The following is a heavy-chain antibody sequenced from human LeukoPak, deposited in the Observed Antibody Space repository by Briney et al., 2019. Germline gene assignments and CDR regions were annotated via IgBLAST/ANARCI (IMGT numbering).Heavy chain of an antibody. Sequence: GRSLRLSCAASGFTFSSYAMHWVRQAPGKGLEWVAVISYDGSNKYYADSVKGRFTISRDNSKNTLYLQMNSLRAEDTAVYYCARDRRLGTLYYFDYWGQGTLVTVSS. CDR1: GFTFSSYA. CDR2: ISYDGSNK. D-gene: IGHD7-27*01. J-gene: IGHJ4*02. CDR3: ARDRRLGTLYYFDY. V-gene: IGHV3-30-3*01.